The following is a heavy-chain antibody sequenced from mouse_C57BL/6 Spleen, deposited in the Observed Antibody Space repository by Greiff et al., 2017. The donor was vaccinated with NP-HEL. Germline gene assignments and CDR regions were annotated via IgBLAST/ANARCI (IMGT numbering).Heavy chain of an antibody. J-gene: IGHJ1*03. CDR3: ARGGIYYDYDFDV. D-gene: IGHD2-4*01. CDR1: GYAFSSSW. Sequence: LVESGPELVKPGASVKISCKASGYAFSSSWMNWVKQRPGKGLEWIGRIYPGDGDTNYNGKFKGKATLTADKSSSTAYMQLSSLTSEDSAVYFCARGGIYYDYDFDVWGTGTTVTVSS. V-gene: IGHV1-82*01. CDR2: IYPGDGDT.